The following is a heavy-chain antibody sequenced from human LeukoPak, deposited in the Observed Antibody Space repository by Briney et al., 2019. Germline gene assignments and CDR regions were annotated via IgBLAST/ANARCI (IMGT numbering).Heavy chain of an antibody. J-gene: IGHJ4*02. CDR3: ARMYYDSSGYYSYFDY. CDR1: GYTFTGYY. V-gene: IGHV1-2*02. D-gene: IGHD3-22*01. CDR2: INPNSGGT. Sequence: ASVKVSCKASGYTFTGYYMHWVRQAPGQGLEWMGWINPNSGGTNYAQKLQGRVTMTTDTSTSTAYMELRSLRSDDTAVYYCARMYYDSSGYYSYFDYWGQGTLVTVSS.